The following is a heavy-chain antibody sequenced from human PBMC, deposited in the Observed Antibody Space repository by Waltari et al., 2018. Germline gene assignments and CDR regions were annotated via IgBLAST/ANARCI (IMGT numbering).Heavy chain of an antibody. V-gene: IGHV3-21*01. CDR3: ARATTRNWFDP. D-gene: IGHD1-26*01. Sequence: EVQLVESGGGLVKPGGSLRLSCAASGFTFSSYSMNWVRQAPGKGLEWVSSISSSGSYIYYADSVKGRFTISRDNAKNSLYLQMNSLRAEDTAVYYCARATTRNWFDPWGQGTLVTVSS. CDR1: GFTFSSYS. J-gene: IGHJ5*02. CDR2: ISSSGSYI.